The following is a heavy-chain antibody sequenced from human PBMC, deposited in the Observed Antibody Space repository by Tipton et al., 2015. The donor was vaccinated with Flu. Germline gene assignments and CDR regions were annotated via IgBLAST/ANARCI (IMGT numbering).Heavy chain of an antibody. CDR2: IYHSVST. CDR1: GGSISSSSYY. Sequence: TLSLTCTVSGGSISSSSYYWGWIRQPPGKGLEWIGSIYHSVSTYYNPSLKSRVTISVDTAKNQFSLELSPVTAADSAVYYCARDTIFGVAHWGQGTLVTVSS. V-gene: IGHV4-39*07. D-gene: IGHD3-3*01. J-gene: IGHJ4*02. CDR3: ARDTIFGVAH.